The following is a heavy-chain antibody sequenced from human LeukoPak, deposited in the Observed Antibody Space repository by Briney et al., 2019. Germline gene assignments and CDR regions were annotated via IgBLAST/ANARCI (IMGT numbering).Heavy chain of an antibody. CDR1: GFTFSDYY. CDR2: ISSSGSTI. J-gene: IGHJ4*02. V-gene: IGHV3-11*01. Sequence: GGSLRPSCAASGFTFSDYYMSWIRQAPGKGLEWVSYISSSGSTIYYADSVKGRFTISRDNAKNSLYLQMNSLRAEDTAVYYCARDARYSYGDDYFDYWGQGTLVTVSS. D-gene: IGHD5-18*01. CDR3: ARDARYSYGDDYFDY.